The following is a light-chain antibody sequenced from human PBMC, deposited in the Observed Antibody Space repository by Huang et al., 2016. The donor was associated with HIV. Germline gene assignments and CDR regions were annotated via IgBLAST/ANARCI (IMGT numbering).Light chain of an antibody. J-gene: IGKJ1*01. CDR2: AAS. CDR3: QQSYSTPWT. V-gene: IGKV1-39*01. Sequence: DIQMTQSPSSLSASVGDGVTITCRASQSISSYLNWYQQKPGKAPKLLIYAASSLQSGVPSRFSGSGSGTDFTLTIISLQPEDFATYYCQQSYSTPWTFGQGTKVEIK. CDR1: QSISSY.